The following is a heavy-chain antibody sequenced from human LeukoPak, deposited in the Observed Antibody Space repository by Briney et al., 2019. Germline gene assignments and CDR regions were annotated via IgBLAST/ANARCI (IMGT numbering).Heavy chain of an antibody. CDR3: ARGQRGLWFGELRNWFDP. D-gene: IGHD3-10*01. CDR2: INHSGST. CDR1: GGSFSGYY. V-gene: IGHV4-34*01. J-gene: IGHJ5*02. Sequence: PSETLSLTCAVYGGSFSGYYWSWIRQPPGKGLGWIGEINHSGSTNYNPSLKSRVTISVDTSKNQFSLKLSSVTAADTAVYYCARGQRGLWFGELRNWFDPWGQGTLVTVSS.